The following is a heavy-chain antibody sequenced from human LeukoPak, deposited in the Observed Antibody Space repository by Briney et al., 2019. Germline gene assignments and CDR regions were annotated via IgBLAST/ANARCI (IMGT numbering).Heavy chain of an antibody. Sequence: ASVKVSCKASGGTFSSYAISWVRHAPGQGLEWMGGIIPIFGTANYAQKFQGRVTITTDESTSTAYMELSSLRSEDTAVYYCARGKGPDSSGYYYGYYYMDVWGKGTTVTVSS. CDR3: ARGKGPDSSGYYYGYYYMDV. CDR2: IIPIFGTA. J-gene: IGHJ6*03. D-gene: IGHD3-22*01. CDR1: GGTFSSYA. V-gene: IGHV1-69*05.